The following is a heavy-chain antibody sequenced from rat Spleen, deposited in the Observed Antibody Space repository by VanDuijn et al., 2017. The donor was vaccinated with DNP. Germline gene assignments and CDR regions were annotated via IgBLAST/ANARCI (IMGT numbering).Heavy chain of an antibody. V-gene: IGHV5-7*01. CDR3: ARRRLRITYYFDY. D-gene: IGHD1-6*01. CDR2: ISYDGSST. J-gene: IGHJ2*01. CDR1: GFTFSDYN. Sequence: EVQLVESGGGLVQPGRSLKLSCAASGFTFSDYNMAWVRQAPKKGLEWVATISYDGSSTYYRDSVKGRFTISRDNAKSTLYLQMDSLRSEDTATYYCARRRLRITYYFDYWGQGVMVTVSS.